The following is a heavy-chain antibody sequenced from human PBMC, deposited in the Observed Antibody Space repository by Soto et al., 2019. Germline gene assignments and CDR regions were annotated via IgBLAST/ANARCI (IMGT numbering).Heavy chain of an antibody. CDR1: GGSISSYY. V-gene: IGHV4-59*08. D-gene: IGHD6-13*01. CDR2: IYYSGST. J-gene: IGHJ5*02. CDR3: ARHVMGGYSSSWYWDWFDP. Sequence: SETLSLTCTVSGGSISSYYWSWIRQPPGKGLEWIGYIYYSGSTNYNPPLKSRVTISVDTSKNQFSLKLSSVTAADTAVYYCARHVMGGYSSSWYWDWFDPWGQGTLVTVSS.